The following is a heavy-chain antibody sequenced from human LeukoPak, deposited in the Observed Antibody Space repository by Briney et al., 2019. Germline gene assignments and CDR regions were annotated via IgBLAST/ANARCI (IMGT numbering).Heavy chain of an antibody. Sequence: SETLSLTCTVSGGSISSSSYCWGWIRQPPGKGLEWIGSIYYSGSTYYNPSLKSRVTISVDTSKNQFSLKLSSVTAADTAVYYCARGVGADYWGQGTLVTVSS. CDR2: IYYSGST. D-gene: IGHD1-26*01. J-gene: IGHJ4*02. V-gene: IGHV4-39*07. CDR1: GGSISSSSYC. CDR3: ARGVGADY.